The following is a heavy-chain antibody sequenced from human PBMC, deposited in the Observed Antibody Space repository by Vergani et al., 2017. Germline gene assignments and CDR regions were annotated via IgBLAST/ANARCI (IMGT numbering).Heavy chain of an antibody. D-gene: IGHD1/OR15-1a*01. J-gene: IGHJ5*02. V-gene: IGHV4-39*01. CDR1: GGSISSSSYY. Sequence: QVQLQESGPGLVKPSETLSLTCTVSGGSISSSSYYWGWIRQPPGKGLEWIGSIYYSGSTYYNPSLKSRVTISVDTSKNQFSLKLSSVTAADTAVYYCARQGPRYSSLNNPTTCWGLDPGGQGTLVTVSS. CDR2: IYYSGST. CDR3: ARQGPRYSSLNNPTTCWGLDP.